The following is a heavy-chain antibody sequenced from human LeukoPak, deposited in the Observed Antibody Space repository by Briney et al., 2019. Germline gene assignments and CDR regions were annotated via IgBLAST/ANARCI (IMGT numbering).Heavy chain of an antibody. D-gene: IGHD3-22*01. J-gene: IGHJ5*02. V-gene: IGHV3-11*04. CDR3: ARDRDAVYYYDSSGYYYTGENWFDP. CDR2: ISSSGSTI. Sequence: PGGSLRLSCAASGFTFSDYYMSWIRQAPGKGLEWVSYISSSGSTIYYADSVKGRFTISRDNAKNSLYLQMNSLRAENTAVYYCARDRDAVYYYDSSGYYYTGENWFDPWGQGTLVTVSS. CDR1: GFTFSDYY.